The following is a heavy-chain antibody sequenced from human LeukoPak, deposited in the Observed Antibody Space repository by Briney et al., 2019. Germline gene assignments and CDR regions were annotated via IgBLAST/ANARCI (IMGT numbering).Heavy chain of an antibody. V-gene: IGHV2-5*02. CDR2: IYWDDDK. J-gene: IGHJ3*02. CDR1: GFSLSTSGVG. D-gene: IGHD3-10*01. CDR3: ALVSGGFGEKPSAFDI. Sequence: SGPTLVNPTQTLTLTCTFSGFSLSTSGVGVGWIRQPPGKALEWLALIYWDDDKRYSPSLKSRLTITKDTSKNQVVLTMTNMDPVDTATYYCALVSGGFGEKPSAFDIWGQGTMVTVSS.